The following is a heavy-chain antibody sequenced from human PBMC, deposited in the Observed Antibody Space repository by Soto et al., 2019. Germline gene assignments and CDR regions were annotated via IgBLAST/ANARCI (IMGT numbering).Heavy chain of an antibody. J-gene: IGHJ4*02. CDR3: AKAVPAALLDY. D-gene: IGHD2-2*01. CDR1: GFTFSSYG. V-gene: IGHV3-30*18. Sequence: QVQLVESGGGVVQPGRSLRLSCAASGFTFSSYGMHWVRQAPGKGLEWVAVISYDGSNKYYADSVKGRFTISRDNSTSTLYLQMNSMRAEDTAVYYCAKAVPAALLDYWGQGTLVTVSS. CDR2: ISYDGSNK.